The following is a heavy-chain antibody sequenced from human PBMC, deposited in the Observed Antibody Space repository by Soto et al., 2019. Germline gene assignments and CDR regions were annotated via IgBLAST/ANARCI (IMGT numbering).Heavy chain of an antibody. CDR2: IYLDDDK. CDR3: AHRVLRTVFGLVTTTAIYFDF. V-gene: IGHV2-5*02. D-gene: IGHD3-3*01. Sequence: QITLNESGPTQVKPRQTLTLTCTFSGFSLTTSGVGVGWIRQSPGKAPEWLALIYLDDDKRYSPSLKSRLTITKDTYKNQVVLTMADLDPADTATYYCAHRVLRTVFGLVTTTAIYFDFWGQGTPVAVSS. CDR1: GFSLTTSGVG. J-gene: IGHJ4*02.